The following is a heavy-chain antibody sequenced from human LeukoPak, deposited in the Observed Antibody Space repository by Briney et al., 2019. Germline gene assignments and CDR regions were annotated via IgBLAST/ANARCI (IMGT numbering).Heavy chain of an antibody. CDR3: ARDLRPFRDSYGYGEGCDY. CDR1: GGTFSSYA. J-gene: IGHJ4*02. V-gene: IGHV1-69*04. D-gene: IGHD5-18*01. Sequence: GASVKVSCKASGGTFSSYAISWVRQAPGQGLEWVGRIIPILGIANYAQKFQGRVTITADKSTSTAYMELSSLRSEDTAVYYCARDLRPFRDSYGYGEGCDYWGQGTLVTVSS. CDR2: IIPILGIA.